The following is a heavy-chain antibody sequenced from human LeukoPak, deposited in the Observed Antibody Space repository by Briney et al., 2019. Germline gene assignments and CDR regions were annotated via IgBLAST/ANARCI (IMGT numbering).Heavy chain of an antibody. D-gene: IGHD3-22*01. Sequence: SEALSLTCTVSGYSIGSGYYWGWIRQPPGKGLEWIGSIYHSGSTYYNPSLKSRVTISVDTSKNQFSLKLSSVTAADTAVYYCARLADYDSSGFPLRYYYYYMDVWGKGTTVTVSS. J-gene: IGHJ6*03. V-gene: IGHV4-38-2*02. CDR2: IYHSGST. CDR3: ARLADYDSSGFPLRYYYYYMDV. CDR1: GYSIGSGYY.